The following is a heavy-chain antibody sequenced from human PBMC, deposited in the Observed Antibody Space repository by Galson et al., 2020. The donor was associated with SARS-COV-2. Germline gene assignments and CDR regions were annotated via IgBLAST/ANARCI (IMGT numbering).Heavy chain of an antibody. J-gene: IGHJ3*02. CDR1: GFTFSSYA. Sequence: GGSLRLSCAASGFTFSSYAMHWVRHAPGKGLDRVAVISYDGSNKYYVDSAKGRFTISRDNSKNTLYLQMNSLRIEDAAVYYCARAQGGSSVGPFDIWGQGTMVTVSS. D-gene: IGHD1-26*01. CDR3: ARAQGGSSVGPFDI. V-gene: IGHV3-30*04. CDR2: ISYDGSNK.